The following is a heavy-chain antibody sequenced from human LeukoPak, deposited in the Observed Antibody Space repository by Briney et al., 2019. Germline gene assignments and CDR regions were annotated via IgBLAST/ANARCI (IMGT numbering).Heavy chain of an antibody. CDR1: GGTFSSNT. CDR3: ARDRVEAPYGVPDAFDI. D-gene: IGHD4/OR15-4a*01. CDR2: IIPIFATA. Sequence: GASVKVSCKASGGTFSSNTISWVRQAPGQGLEWMGRIIPIFATANYAQKFLGRVSITTDESTSTAYMELSSLRSEDTAVYYCARDRVEAPYGVPDAFDIWGQGTKVTVSS. J-gene: IGHJ3*02. V-gene: IGHV1-69*05.